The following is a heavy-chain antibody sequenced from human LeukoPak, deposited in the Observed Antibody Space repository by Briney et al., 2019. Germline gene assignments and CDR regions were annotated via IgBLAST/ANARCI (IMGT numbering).Heavy chain of an antibody. V-gene: IGHV1-18*04. CDR1: GYTFTGYY. CDR2: ISAYNGNT. Sequence: ASVKVSCKASGYTFTGYYMHWVRQAPGQGLEWMGWISAYNGNTNYAQKLQGRVTMTTDTSTSTAYMELRSLRSDDTAVYYCAVEGYCSSTSCYAGNYYYGMDVWGQGTTVTVSS. J-gene: IGHJ6*02. D-gene: IGHD2-2*01. CDR3: AVEGYCSSTSCYAGNYYYGMDV.